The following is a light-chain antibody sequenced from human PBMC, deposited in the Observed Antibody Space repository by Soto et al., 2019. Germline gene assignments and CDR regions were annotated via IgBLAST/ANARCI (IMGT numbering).Light chain of an antibody. Sequence: EIVVTQSPGSLSLSPGERGTLSCRASQSVDSSFFAWYQQKPDQAPRLLIYGASNRATGIPDRFSGSGSGTDFTLTISRLEPEDFAVYYCQQYVSSVTFGQGTKVEIK. CDR1: QSVDSSF. CDR3: QQYVSSVT. CDR2: GAS. V-gene: IGKV3-20*01. J-gene: IGKJ1*01.